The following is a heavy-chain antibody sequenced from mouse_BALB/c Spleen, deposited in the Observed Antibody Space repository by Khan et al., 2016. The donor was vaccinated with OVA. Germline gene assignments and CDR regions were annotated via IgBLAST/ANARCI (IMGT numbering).Heavy chain of an antibody. Sequence: EVELVESGGDLVKPGGSLKLSCAASGFTFSSYSMSWVRQTPDKRLEWVATISSGGDYTYYPDSVKGRFTISRDNAKNTLYLQMSSLKSEDTAMYYCASHLTGSFAYGGQGNLVTVYA. CDR1: GFTFSSYS. J-gene: IGHJ3*01. V-gene: IGHV5-6*01. CDR2: ISSGGDYT. D-gene: IGHD4-1*01. CDR3: ASHLTGSFAY.